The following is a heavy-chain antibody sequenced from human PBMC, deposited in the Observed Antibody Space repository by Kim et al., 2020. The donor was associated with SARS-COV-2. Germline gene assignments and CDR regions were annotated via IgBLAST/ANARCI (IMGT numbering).Heavy chain of an antibody. V-gene: IGHV4-59*08. CDR1: GGSISSYY. J-gene: IGHJ4*02. Sequence: SETLSLTCTVSGGSISSYYWSWIRQPPGKGLEWIGYIYYSGSTNYNPSLKSRVTISVDTSKNQFSLKLSSVTAADTAVYYCARLNTGRYYDILTGYPDYWGQGTLVTVSS. CDR3: ARLNTGRYYDILTGYPDY. D-gene: IGHD3-9*01. CDR2: IYYSGST.